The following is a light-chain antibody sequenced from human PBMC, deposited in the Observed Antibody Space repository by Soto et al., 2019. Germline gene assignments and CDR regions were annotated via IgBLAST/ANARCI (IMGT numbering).Light chain of an antibody. V-gene: IGKV3-11*01. CDR3: QQRSNWPLLT. CDR1: QSVSSY. J-gene: IGKJ4*01. Sequence: EIVLTQSPGTLSLSPVERATLSCRASQSVSSYLAWYQQKPGQAPRLLIYDASNRATGIPARFSGSGSGTDFTLTISSLEPEDFAVYYCQQRSNWPLLTFGGGTKVDIK. CDR2: DAS.